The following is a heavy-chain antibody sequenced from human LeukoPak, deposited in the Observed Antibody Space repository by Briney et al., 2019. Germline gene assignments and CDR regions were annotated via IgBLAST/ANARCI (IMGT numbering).Heavy chain of an antibody. CDR2: MSYDGSNK. V-gene: IGHV3-30-3*01. Sequence: GGSLRLSCAASGFTFSSYAMHWVRQAPGKGLEWVAVMSYDGSNKYYADSVKGRFTISRDNSKNTLYLQMNSLRAEDTAVYYCARVTYYYYMDVWGKGTTVTVSS. D-gene: IGHD4-23*01. CDR3: ARVTYYYYMDV. CDR1: GFTFSSYA. J-gene: IGHJ6*03.